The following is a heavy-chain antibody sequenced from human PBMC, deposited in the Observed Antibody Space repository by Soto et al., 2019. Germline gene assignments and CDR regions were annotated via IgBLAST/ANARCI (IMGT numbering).Heavy chain of an antibody. V-gene: IGHV1-18*01. D-gene: IGHD1-1*01. Sequence: QVHLVQSGAEVKKPGASVKVSCKGSGYTFTSYGITWVRQAPGQGLEWMGWISAHNGNTDYAQRLQGRVTVTRDTSTSKAYMELRSLRSDDTAVYYCARGRYGDYWGQGALVTVSS. CDR2: ISAHNGNT. J-gene: IGHJ4*02. CDR3: ARGRYGDY. CDR1: GYTFTSYG.